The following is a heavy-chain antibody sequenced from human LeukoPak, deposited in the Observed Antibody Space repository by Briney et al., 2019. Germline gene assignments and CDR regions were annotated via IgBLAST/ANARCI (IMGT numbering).Heavy chain of an antibody. D-gene: IGHD6-19*01. CDR3: ARDVPFYSSGWNGYWFDP. Sequence: SETLSLTCAVYGGSFSGYYWSWIRQPPGKGLEWIGEINHSGSTNYNPSLKSRVTISVDTSKNQFSLKLSSVTAADTAVYYCARDVPFYSSGWNGYWFDPWGQGTLVTVSS. CDR1: GGSFSGYY. CDR2: INHSGST. J-gene: IGHJ5*02. V-gene: IGHV4-34*01.